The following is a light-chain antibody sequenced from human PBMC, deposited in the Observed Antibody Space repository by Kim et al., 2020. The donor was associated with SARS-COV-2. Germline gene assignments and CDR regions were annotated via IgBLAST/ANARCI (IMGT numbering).Light chain of an antibody. CDR2: DVS. CDR1: SSDVGCYNY. CDR3: SSYTSSSTYV. V-gene: IGLV2-14*03. Sequence: QSITISCPGTSSDVGCYNYVSWYQQHPGKAPKLMIYDVSKRPSGVSNRFSGSKSGNTASLTISGLQAEDEADYYCSSYTSSSTYVFGTGTKVTVL. J-gene: IGLJ1*01.